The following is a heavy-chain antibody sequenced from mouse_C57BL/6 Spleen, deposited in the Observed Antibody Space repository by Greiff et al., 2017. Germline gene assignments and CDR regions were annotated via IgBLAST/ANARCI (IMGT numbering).Heavy chain of an antibody. CDR1: GYTFTSYW. Sequence: QVQLQQPGAELVKPGASVKLSCKASGYTFTSYWMHWVKQRPGQGLEWIGMIHPNSGSTNYNEKFKSKATLTVDKSSSTAYMQLSSLTSEDSAVYYCARLGYEYHYAMWGWGTGTSVTVAS. J-gene: IGHJ4*01. V-gene: IGHV1-64*01. CDR2: IHPNSGST. D-gene: IGHD5-1*01. CDR3: ARLGYEYHYAMWG.